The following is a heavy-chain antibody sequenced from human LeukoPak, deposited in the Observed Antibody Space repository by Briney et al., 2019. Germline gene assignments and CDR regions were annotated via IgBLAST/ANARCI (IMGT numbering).Heavy chain of an antibody. V-gene: IGHV1-69*13. D-gene: IGHD2-2*01. Sequence: SVKVSCKASGGTFSSYAISWVRQAPGQGLEWMGGMIPIFGTANYAQKFQGRVTITADESTSTAYMELSSLRSEDTAVYYCASGYCSSTSCPHFDLWGRGTLVTVSS. CDR2: MIPIFGTA. J-gene: IGHJ2*01. CDR1: GGTFSSYA. CDR3: ASGYCSSTSCPHFDL.